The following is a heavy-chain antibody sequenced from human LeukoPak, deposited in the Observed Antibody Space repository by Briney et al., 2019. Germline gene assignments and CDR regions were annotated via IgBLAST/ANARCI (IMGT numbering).Heavy chain of an antibody. V-gene: IGHV3-23*01. D-gene: IGHD6-13*01. J-gene: IGHJ4*02. CDR1: GFTFSSYA. CDR3: AKGTAESSGWYEGYFDY. CDR2: IRGNGGST. Sequence: GGSLRLSCAASGFTFSSYAMNWVRQAPRKGPEWVSAIRGNGGSTYYADSVKGRFTISRDNSTNTLYLQMNSLRAEDTAVYYCAKGTAESSGWYEGYFDYWGQGTLVTVSS.